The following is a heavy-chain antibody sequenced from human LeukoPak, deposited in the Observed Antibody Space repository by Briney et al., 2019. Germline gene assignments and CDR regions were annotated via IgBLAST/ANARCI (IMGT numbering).Heavy chain of an antibody. CDR2: IYYRSQWYN. D-gene: IGHD3-10*01. Sequence: SQTLSLTCDISGDSVSSGSGGWNWIRQSPSRGLEWLGRIYYRSQWYNDDAVSVKGRISINPDTAKNQFSLHLNSVTPDDTALYCCARGGLVRGSLNSLTGFDFWGQGTMVTVSS. V-gene: IGHV6-1*01. CDR3: ARGGLVRGSLNSLTGFDF. CDR1: GDSVSSGSGG. J-gene: IGHJ3*01.